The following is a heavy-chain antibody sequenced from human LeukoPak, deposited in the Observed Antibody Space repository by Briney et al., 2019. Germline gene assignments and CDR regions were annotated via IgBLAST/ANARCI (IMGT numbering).Heavy chain of an antibody. CDR1: GFTFSSYA. CDR2: ITSGSITM. CDR3: ARDGRTYTTSPTWFDP. V-gene: IGHV3-48*01. J-gene: IGHJ5*02. D-gene: IGHD3-16*01. Sequence: PGGSLRLSCAASGFTFSSYAMHWVRQAPGKGLEWVSYITSGSITMYYADSVKGRFTISRDNAKNSLYLQMNSLRAEDTAVYYCARDGRTYTTSPTWFDPWGQGTLVTVSS.